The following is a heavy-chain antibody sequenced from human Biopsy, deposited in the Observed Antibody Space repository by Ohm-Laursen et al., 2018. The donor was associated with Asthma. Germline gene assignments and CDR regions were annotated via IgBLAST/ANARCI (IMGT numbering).Heavy chain of an antibody. CDR1: GFTFSSYA. CDR3: AKERDCDILTGPPGFDY. J-gene: IGHJ4*02. D-gene: IGHD3-9*01. V-gene: IGHV3-23*01. Sequence: SLRLSCAASGFTFSSYAMSWVRQAPGKGLEWVSVICGSGGSTYYANSVKGRFTISRDNSKNTLYLQMNSLRVKDTAIYYCAKERDCDILTGPPGFDYWGQGTLVTVSS. CDR2: ICGSGGST.